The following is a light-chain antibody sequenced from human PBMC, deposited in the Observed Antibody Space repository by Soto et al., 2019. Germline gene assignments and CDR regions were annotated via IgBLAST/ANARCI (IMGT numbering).Light chain of an antibody. Sequence: EIVMTQSPATLSVSPGGRATLSCRASQSVRSNLAWYQQKPGQAPRLLIYGASTRATGIPARFSGSGSGTEFTLTISSLQSEDFAVYYCQQYNDWPPLTFGGGTKVEIK. V-gene: IGKV3-15*01. CDR1: QSVRSN. CDR2: GAS. CDR3: QQYNDWPPLT. J-gene: IGKJ4*01.